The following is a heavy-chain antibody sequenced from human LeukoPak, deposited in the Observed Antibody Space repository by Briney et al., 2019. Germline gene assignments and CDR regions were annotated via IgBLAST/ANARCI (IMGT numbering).Heavy chain of an antibody. CDR3: AKDGGTMIVVVIMDV. CDR1: GFTFSSYG. V-gene: IGHV3-30*18. D-gene: IGHD3-22*01. Sequence: GGSLRPSCAASGFTFSSYGMHWVRQAPGKGLEWVAVISYDGSNKYYADSVKGRFTISRDNSKNTLYLQMNSLRAEDTAVYYCAKDGGTMIVVVIMDVWGQGTTVTVSS. J-gene: IGHJ6*02. CDR2: ISYDGSNK.